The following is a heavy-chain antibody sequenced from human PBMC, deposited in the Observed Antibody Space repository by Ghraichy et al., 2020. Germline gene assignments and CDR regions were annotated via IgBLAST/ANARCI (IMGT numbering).Heavy chain of an antibody. J-gene: IGHJ4*02. D-gene: IGHD3-22*01. CDR2: ITSKGGST. CDR3: VKGGWDYYDSNGYYYPLQFDY. Sequence: GGSLRLSCSASGFTFSSYAMHWVRQAPGKGLQYVSAITSKGGSTYYADSVKGRFTISRDNSKNTLYLQMSSLRAEDTAVYYCVKGGWDYYDSNGYYYPLQFDYWGQGTLVTVSS. V-gene: IGHV3-64D*06. CDR1: GFTFSSYA.